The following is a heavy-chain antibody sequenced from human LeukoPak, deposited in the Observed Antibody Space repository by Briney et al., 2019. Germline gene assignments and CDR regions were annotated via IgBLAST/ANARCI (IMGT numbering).Heavy chain of an antibody. CDR2: ISYGGSNK. D-gene: IGHD3-3*01. J-gene: IGHJ4*02. V-gene: IGHV3-30-3*01. CDR3: ARDPASYDFWSGYYPGFDY. CDR1: GFTFSSYA. Sequence: GGSLRLSCAASGFTFSSYAMHWVRQAPGKGLEWVEVISYGGSNKYYADSVKGRFTISRDNSKNTLYLQMNSLRAEDTAVYYCARDPASYDFWSGYYPGFDYWGQGTLVTVSS.